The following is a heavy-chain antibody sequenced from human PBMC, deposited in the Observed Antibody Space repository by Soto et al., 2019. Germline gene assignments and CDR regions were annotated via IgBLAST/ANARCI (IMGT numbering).Heavy chain of an antibody. V-gene: IGHV5-51*01. CDR2: IFPSDSDT. J-gene: IGHJ4*02. CDR3: AKDESSSWYAAYYFDY. CDR1: GYTFSSYW. D-gene: IGHD6-13*01. Sequence: PGESLKISCKGSGYTFSSYWIGWVRQMPGKGLEWMGIIFPSDSDTKYRPSFQGQVTISADLSISTAYLQMNSPRAEDTAVYYCAKDESSSWYAAYYFDYWGQGTLVNVSS.